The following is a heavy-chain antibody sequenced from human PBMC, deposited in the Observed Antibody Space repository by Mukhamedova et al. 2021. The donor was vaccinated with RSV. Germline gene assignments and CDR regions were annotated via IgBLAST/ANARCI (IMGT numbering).Heavy chain of an antibody. CDR3: ASDFGELLGY. D-gene: IGHD3-10*01. V-gene: IGHV1-46*01. J-gene: IGHJ4*02. CDR2: INPSGGST. Sequence: MHWVRQAPGQGLEWMGIINPSGGSTSYAQKFQGRVTMTRDTSTSTVYMELSSLRSEDTAVYYCASDFGELLGYWGQGTLVTGSS.